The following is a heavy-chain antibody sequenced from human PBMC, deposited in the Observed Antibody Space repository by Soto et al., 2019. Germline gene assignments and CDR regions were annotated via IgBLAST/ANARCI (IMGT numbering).Heavy chain of an antibody. J-gene: IGHJ4*02. CDR3: ATDRLTRVRGVTNLGT. CDR2: FDPEDGET. D-gene: IGHD3-10*01. Sequence: ASVKVSCKVSGYTLTELSMHWVRQAPGKGLEWMGGFDPEDGETIYAQKFQGRVTLTADTSTDTAYMELSSLRSEDTAVYYCATDRLTRVRGVTNLGTWGQGTLVTVSS. V-gene: IGHV1-24*01. CDR1: GYTLTELS.